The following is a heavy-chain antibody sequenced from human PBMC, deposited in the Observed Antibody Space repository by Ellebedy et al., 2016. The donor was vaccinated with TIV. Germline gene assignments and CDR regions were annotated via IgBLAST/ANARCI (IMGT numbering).Heavy chain of an antibody. D-gene: IGHD4-17*01. CDR3: TNSMPTG. CDR2: IRSKSNSYAT. V-gene: IGHV3-73*01. CDR1: GFNFSGSA. J-gene: IGHJ4*02. Sequence: GGSLRLSXAASGFNFSGSAVHWVRQASGKGLQWVGRIRSKSNSYATAYAASVKGRFTISRDDSKNTASLQMNSLKTEDTAVYYCTNSMPTGWGQGTLVTVSS.